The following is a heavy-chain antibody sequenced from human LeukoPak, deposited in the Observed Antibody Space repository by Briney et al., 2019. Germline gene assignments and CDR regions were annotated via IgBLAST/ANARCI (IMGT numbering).Heavy chain of an antibody. CDR3: ARDSAGYYYDSSGYYAFDY. D-gene: IGHD3-22*01. V-gene: IGHV1-18*01. Sequence: ASVKVSCKASGYTFTSYGISWVRQAPGQGLEWMGWISAYNGNTNYAQKLQGRVTMTTDTSTSTAYMELRSLRSDDTAVYYCARDSAGYYYDSSGYYAFDYWGQGTLVTVSS. CDR2: ISAYNGNT. J-gene: IGHJ4*02. CDR1: GYTFTSYG.